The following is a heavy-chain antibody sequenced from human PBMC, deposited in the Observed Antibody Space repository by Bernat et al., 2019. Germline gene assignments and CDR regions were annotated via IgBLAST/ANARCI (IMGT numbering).Heavy chain of an antibody. V-gene: IGHV3-48*02. D-gene: IGHD6-19*01. CDR2: ISSSSSTI. CDR1: GFTFSSYS. CDR3: ARDQVAGTGWFDP. Sequence: EVQLVESGGGLVQPGGSLRLSCAASGFTFSSYSMNWVRQAPGQGLEWVSYISSSSSTIYYADAVKGRFTISRDNAKNSLYLQMNSLRDEDTAVYYCARDQVAGTGWFDPWGQGTLVTVSS. J-gene: IGHJ5*02.